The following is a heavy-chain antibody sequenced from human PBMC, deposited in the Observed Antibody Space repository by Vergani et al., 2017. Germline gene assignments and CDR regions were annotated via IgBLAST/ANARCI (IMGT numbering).Heavy chain of an antibody. D-gene: IGHD1-26*01. CDR3: AKEEGYSWSYYVDY. Sequence: EVQLVESGGHLVQPGGSLRLSCAASGFTVSSNYMSWVRQAPGKGLEWVSVIYSGGSTYYADSVKGRFTISRDNSKNTLYRQMNSLRAEDTAVYYCAKEEGYSWSYYVDYWGQGTLVTVSS. CDR2: IYSGGST. CDR1: GFTVSSNY. J-gene: IGHJ4*02. V-gene: IGHV3-66*01.